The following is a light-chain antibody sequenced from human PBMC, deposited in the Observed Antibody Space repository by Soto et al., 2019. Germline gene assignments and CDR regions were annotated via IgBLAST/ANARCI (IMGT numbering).Light chain of an antibody. CDR3: QQRPNWPLT. Sequence: EIVLTQSPATLSLSPGEGATLSCRASQSISSHLAWYQQKPGQAPRLLMYDASKRATGIPARFSGSGSGTDFTLTISSLAPEDFAVYYCQQRPNWPLTFGGGTKVEIQ. J-gene: IGKJ4*01. CDR1: QSISSH. CDR2: DAS. V-gene: IGKV3-11*01.